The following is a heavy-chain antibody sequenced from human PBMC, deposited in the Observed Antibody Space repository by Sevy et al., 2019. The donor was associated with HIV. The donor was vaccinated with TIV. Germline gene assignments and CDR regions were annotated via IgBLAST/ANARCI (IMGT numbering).Heavy chain of an antibody. J-gene: IGHJ4*02. D-gene: IGHD6-13*01. CDR2: ISAYNGNT. CDR1: GYTFTSYG. V-gene: IGHV1-18*01. Sequence: ASVKVSCKASGYTFTSYGISWVRQAPGQGLEWMGWISAYNGNTNYALKLQGRVTMTTDTSTSTAYMELRSLRSDDTAVYYCARERIGSSWYYFDYWGQGTLVTVSS. CDR3: ARERIGSSWYYFDY.